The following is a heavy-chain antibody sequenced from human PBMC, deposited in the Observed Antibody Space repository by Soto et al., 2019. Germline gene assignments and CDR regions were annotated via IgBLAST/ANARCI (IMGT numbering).Heavy chain of an antibody. Sequence: QVQLVQSGAEEKKPGASVKVSCKASGYTFTSYAMHWVRQAPGQRLEWMGWINAGNGNTKYSQKFQGRVTITRDTAASTACMELSSLRSEDTAVFYCARSPSMVPFDYWGQGTLVTVSS. D-gene: IGHD3-10*01. CDR2: INAGNGNT. V-gene: IGHV1-3*05. CDR1: GYTFTSYA. J-gene: IGHJ4*02. CDR3: ARSPSMVPFDY.